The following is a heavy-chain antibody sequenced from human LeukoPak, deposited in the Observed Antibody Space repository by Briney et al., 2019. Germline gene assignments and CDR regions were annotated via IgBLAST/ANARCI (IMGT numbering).Heavy chain of an antibody. D-gene: IGHD6-19*01. CDR3: SAQWLVLGAFDI. V-gene: IGHV3-23*01. CDR2: ISGSGGST. Sequence: GGSLRLSCAASGFTFSSYAMSWVRQAPGKGLEWVSAISGSGGSTYYADSVKGRFTISRDNSKNTLYLQMNSLRAEDTAVYYCSAQWLVLGAFDIWGQGTMVTVSS. J-gene: IGHJ3*02. CDR1: GFTFSSYA.